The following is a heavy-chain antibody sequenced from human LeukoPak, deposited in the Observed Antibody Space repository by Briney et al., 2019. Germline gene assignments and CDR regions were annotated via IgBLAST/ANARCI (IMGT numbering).Heavy chain of an antibody. V-gene: IGHV4-59*01. J-gene: IGHJ4*02. CDR1: GVSISSYY. CDR2: IYYSGST. D-gene: IGHD3-22*01. CDR3: ARDQRGGYYYDY. Sequence: SETLSLTCTVSGVSISSYYWSWIRQPPGKGLEWIGDIYYSGSTNYNPSLKSRVTISVDTSKNKFSLKLSSVTAADTAVYYCARDQRGGYYYDYWGQGTLVTVSS.